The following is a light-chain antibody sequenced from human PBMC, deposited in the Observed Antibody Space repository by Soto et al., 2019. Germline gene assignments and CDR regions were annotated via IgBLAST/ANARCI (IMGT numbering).Light chain of an antibody. CDR3: AAWDDSLSGVV. V-gene: IGLV1-47*01. J-gene: IGLJ2*01. CDR2: TNN. CDR1: SSNIGSYY. Sequence: QAVVTQPPSASGTPGQRVTVSCSGSSSNIGSYYVYWYQRLPGTAPRLLIYTNNQRPSGVPDRFSGSKSGTSASLVISGLRSDDEADYYCAAWDDSLSGVVFGGGTQLTVL.